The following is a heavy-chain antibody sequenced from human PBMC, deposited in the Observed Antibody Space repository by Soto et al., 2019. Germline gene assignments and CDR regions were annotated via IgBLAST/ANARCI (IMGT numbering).Heavy chain of an antibody. CDR2: IIAYNGNT. Sequence: VNVACMSSVCTFPDYFISVLGQAPGQGLEWMGCIIAYNGNTNYAQSLQGRVTMTTDTSTNRAYMELRSLRAEDTAVYYWARGTVDPNGSYDFWGQGTLVTVSS. CDR1: VCTFPDYF. D-gene: IGHD3-10*01. J-gene: IGHJ4*02. V-gene: IGHV1-18*01. CDR3: ARGTVDPNGSYDF.